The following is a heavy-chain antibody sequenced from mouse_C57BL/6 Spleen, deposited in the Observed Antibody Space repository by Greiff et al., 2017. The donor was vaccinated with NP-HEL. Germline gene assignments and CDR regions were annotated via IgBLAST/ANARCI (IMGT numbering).Heavy chain of an antibody. CDR2: IHPSDSDT. CDR1: GYTFTSYW. D-gene: IGHD1-1*01. V-gene: IGHV1-74*01. J-gene: IGHJ2*01. Sequence: QVQLKQPGAELVKPGASVKVSCKASGYTFTSYWMHWVKQRPGQGLEWIGRIHPSDSDTNYNQKFKGKATLTVDKSSSTAYMQLSSLTSEDSAVYYCAIWDTTVVATDFDYWGQGTTLTVSS. CDR3: AIWDTTVVATDFDY.